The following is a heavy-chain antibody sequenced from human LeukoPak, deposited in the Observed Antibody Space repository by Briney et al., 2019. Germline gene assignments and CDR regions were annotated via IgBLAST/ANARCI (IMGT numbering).Heavy chain of an antibody. Sequence: GGSLRLSCAASGFTVSSNYMSWVRQAPGKGLEWVSVIYSGGSTYYADSVKGRFTISRDNSKNTLYLQMNSLRAEDTAVYYCVRERPNRYIWKSNRTPLDYWRQGTVVSVSS. V-gene: IGHV3-66*02. CDR1: GFTVSSNY. D-gene: IGHD1-20*01. CDR2: IYSGGST. J-gene: IGHJ4*02. CDR3: VRERPNRYIWKSNRTPLDY.